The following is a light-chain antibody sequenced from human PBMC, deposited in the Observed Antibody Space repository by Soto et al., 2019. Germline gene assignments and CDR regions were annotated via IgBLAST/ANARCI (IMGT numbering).Light chain of an antibody. J-gene: IGKJ4*01. Sequence: DIHITESPSSLSASERDRVTITCRASQSISSWLAWYQQKPGKAPKLLIYKASSLESGVPSRFSGSGSGTEFTLTITSLQSEDFAVYYCQQYKNWPPLTFGGGTKVDI. CDR2: KAS. V-gene: IGKV1-5*03. CDR1: QSISSW. CDR3: QQYKNWPPLT.